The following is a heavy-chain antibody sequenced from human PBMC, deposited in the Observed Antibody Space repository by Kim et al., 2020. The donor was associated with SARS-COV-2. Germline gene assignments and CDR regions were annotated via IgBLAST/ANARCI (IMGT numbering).Heavy chain of an antibody. J-gene: IGHJ4*02. Sequence: SETLSLTCTVSGGSISSDDYYWSWIRQPPGKGLEWIGYIYYSGSTYYNPSLKSRVTISVDTSKNQFSLKLTSVTAADTAVYYCATECAGSGRYYFDYWGQGTLVTVSS. CDR3: ATECAGSGRYYFDY. D-gene: IGHD3-10*01. V-gene: IGHV4-30-4*01. CDR1: GGSISSDDYY. CDR2: IYYSGST.